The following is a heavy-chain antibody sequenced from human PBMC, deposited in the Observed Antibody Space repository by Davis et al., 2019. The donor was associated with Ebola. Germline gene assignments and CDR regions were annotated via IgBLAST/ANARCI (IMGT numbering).Heavy chain of an antibody. CDR2: INHSGST. CDR3: ARDGWSYYGMDV. Sequence: SETLSLTCAVYGGSFSGYYWSWIRQPPGKGLEWIGEINHSGSTNYNPSLKSRVTISVDTSKNQFSLKLSSVTAAVTAVYYCARDGWSYYGMDVWGQGTTVTVSS. CDR1: GGSFSGYY. J-gene: IGHJ6*02. D-gene: IGHD3-10*01. V-gene: IGHV4-34*01.